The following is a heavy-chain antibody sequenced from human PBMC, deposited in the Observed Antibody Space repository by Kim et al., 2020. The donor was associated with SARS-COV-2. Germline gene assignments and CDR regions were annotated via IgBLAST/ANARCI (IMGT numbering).Heavy chain of an antibody. Sequence: SETLSLTCTVSGGSINGYDWYWIRQSPGKGLEWIGYVSYTGSTDFNPSLNTPVTISTDTSKNQVSLRLTTVTALDTAIYYCARKLHLAWEQRSWPAFDI. D-gene: IGHD1-26*01. CDR3: ARKLHLAWEQRSWPAFDI. CDR1: GGSINGYD. CDR2: VSYTGST. J-gene: IGHJ3*02. V-gene: IGHV4-59*01.